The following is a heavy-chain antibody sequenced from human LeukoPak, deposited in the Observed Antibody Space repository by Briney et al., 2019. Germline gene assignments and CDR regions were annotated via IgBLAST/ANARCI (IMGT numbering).Heavy chain of an antibody. J-gene: IGHJ4*02. CDR2: SYYSGRT. Sequence: SETLSLTCTVSGCSISSYYWSWIRQPPGKGLEGVGDSYYSGRTYYNPSLKSGGTISVDTSKNQLYAKLVTVTAADTAVYYCAREGHCIGGSCYSPIDYWGQGTLVTVSS. CDR3: AREGHCIGGSCYSPIDY. V-gene: IGHV4-30-4*01. D-gene: IGHD2-15*01. CDR1: GCSISSYY.